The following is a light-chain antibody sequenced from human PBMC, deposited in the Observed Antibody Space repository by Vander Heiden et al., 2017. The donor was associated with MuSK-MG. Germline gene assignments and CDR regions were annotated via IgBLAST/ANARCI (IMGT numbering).Light chain of an antibody. Sequence: DIQMTQSPSSLSASVGDRVTITCQASQDISNYLNWYQKKPGKDPKLLIYDASNLETGGKSRFSGSGDGTDVTFTIISRQPEGLETYYFQQENKLHPLFTFGHGTKVDIK. CDR2: DAS. CDR3: QQENKLHPLFT. V-gene: IGKV1-33*01. CDR1: QDISNY. J-gene: IGKJ3*01.